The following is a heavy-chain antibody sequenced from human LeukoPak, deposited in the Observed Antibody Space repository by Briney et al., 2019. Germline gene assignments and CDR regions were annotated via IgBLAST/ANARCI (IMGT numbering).Heavy chain of an antibody. CDR2: INSDGSST. J-gene: IGHJ4*02. V-gene: IGHV3-74*01. D-gene: IGHD2-2*01. CDR3: ARGGYCSSTSCYELYFDY. CDR1: GFTFSTYW. Sequence: GGSLRLSCSASGFTFSTYWMSWVRQASGKGLVWVSRINSDGSSTSYADSVKGGFTISRDNAKNTLYLQMNSLRAEDTAVYYCARGGYCSSTSCYELYFDYWGQGTLVTVSS.